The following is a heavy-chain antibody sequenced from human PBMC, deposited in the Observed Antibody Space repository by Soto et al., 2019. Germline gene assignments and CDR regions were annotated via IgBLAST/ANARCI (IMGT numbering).Heavy chain of an antibody. J-gene: IGHJ4*02. CDR3: ARVESASWLAY. V-gene: IGHV4-31*01. CDR2: IYYSGDT. CDR1: GGSINSGAHY. Sequence: QVQLQESGPGLVKPSQTLSLTCTVSGGSINSGAHYWSWLRQHPGKGLEWIGYIYYSGDTQYNPSLKSQVPISLDTSKNQFSLNLNSVTAADTAVYYCARVESASWLAYWGQGTLVTVSS.